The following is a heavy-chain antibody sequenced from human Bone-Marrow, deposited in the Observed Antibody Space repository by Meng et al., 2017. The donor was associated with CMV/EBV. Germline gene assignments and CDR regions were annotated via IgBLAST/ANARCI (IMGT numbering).Heavy chain of an antibody. D-gene: IGHD3-10*01. V-gene: IGHV1-18*01. CDR2: ISAYNGNT. CDR1: GYTFTSYG. J-gene: IGHJ4*02. Sequence: QVQLVQSGAEMKKPGASVTVSCKTSGYTFTSYGISWVRQAPGQGLEWMGWISAYNGNTNYAQKVQGRVTMTTDTSTSTAYMELRSLRSDDTAVYYCARDLGSYGSLSFFDYWGQGTLVTVSS. CDR3: ARDLGSYGSLSFFDY.